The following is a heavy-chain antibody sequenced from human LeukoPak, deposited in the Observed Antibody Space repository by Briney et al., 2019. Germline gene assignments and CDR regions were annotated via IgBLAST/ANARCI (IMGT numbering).Heavy chain of an antibody. V-gene: IGHV7-4-1*02. D-gene: IGHD5-18*01. CDR2: INTNTGNP. Sequence: ASVKVSCKASGYTFTSYAMNWVRQAHGQGLERMGWINTNTGNPTYAQGFTGRFVFSLDTSVSTAYLQISSLKAEDTAVYYCAREYPSGYSYAPWYFDYWGQGTLVTVSS. CDR3: AREYPSGYSYAPWYFDY. J-gene: IGHJ4*02. CDR1: GYTFTSYA.